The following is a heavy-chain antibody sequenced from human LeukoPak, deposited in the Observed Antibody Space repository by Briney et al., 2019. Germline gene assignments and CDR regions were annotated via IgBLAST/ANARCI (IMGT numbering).Heavy chain of an antibody. CDR3: AREDSTVTLYYFDY. J-gene: IGHJ4*02. CDR1: GYTFTNYD. V-gene: IGHV1-18*01. Sequence: VASVKVSYKASGYTFTNYDINWVRQAPGQGLEWMGRISAYNGNTNYAQKLQGRVTMTTDTSTSTAYMELRSLRSDDTAVYYCAREDSTVTLYYFDYWGQGTLVTVSS. CDR2: ISAYNGNT. D-gene: IGHD4-17*01.